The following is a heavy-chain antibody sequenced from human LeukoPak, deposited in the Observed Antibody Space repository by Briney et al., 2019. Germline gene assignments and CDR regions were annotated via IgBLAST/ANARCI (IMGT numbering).Heavy chain of an antibody. V-gene: IGHV1-18*04. CDR1: GYTFTSYG. J-gene: IGHJ4*02. CDR2: ISAYNGNT. CDR3: ARDFRDIVATITQYYLDY. D-gene: IGHD5-12*01. Sequence: GASVKVSCKASGYTFTSYGISWVRQAPGQGLEWMGWISAYNGNTNYAQKLQGRVTMTTDTSTSTAYMELRSLRSDDTAVYYCARDFRDIVATITQYYLDYWGQGTLVTVSS.